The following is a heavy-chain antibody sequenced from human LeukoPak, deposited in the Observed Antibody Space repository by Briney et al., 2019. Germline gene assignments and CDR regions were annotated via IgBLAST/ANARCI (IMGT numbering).Heavy chain of an antibody. CDR2: IYTSGST. D-gene: IGHD2-15*01. Sequence: SETLSLTCTVSGGSNSSGSYYWNWIRQPAGKGLEWIGRIYTSGSTNYNPSLKSRVTISIDTSRNQFSLKLTSVTAADTAVYYCARGGYCSGGDCYSGPFDYWGQGALVTISS. J-gene: IGHJ4*02. CDR1: GGSNSSGSYY. CDR3: ARGGYCSGGDCYSGPFDY. V-gene: IGHV4-61*02.